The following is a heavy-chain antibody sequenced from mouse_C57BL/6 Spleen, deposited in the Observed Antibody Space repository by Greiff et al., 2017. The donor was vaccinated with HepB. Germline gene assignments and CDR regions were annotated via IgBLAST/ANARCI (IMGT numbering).Heavy chain of an antibody. CDR1: GYSFTGYY. J-gene: IGHJ2*01. D-gene: IGHD2-4*01. V-gene: IGHV1-42*01. CDR2: INPSTGGT. Sequence: VQLQQSGPELVKPGASVKISCKASGYSFTGYYMNWVKQSPEKSLEWIGEINPSTGGTTYNQKFKAKATLTVDKSSSTAYMQLKSLTSEDSAVYYWARDDYDDRAFDYWGQGTTLTVSS. CDR3: ARDDYDDRAFDY.